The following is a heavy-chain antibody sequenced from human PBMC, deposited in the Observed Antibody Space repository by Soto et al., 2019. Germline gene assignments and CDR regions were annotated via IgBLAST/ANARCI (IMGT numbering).Heavy chain of an antibody. CDR1: GGSISSGGYY. CDR2: IYYSGST. D-gene: IGHD6-13*01. CDR3: ARDSSSSYAFDI. Sequence: TLSLTCTVPGGSISSGGYYWSWIRQHPGKGLEWIGYIYYSGSTYYNPSLKSRVTISVDTSKNQFSLKLSSVTAADTAVYYCARDSSSSYAFDIWGQGTMVTVSS. J-gene: IGHJ3*02. V-gene: IGHV4-31*03.